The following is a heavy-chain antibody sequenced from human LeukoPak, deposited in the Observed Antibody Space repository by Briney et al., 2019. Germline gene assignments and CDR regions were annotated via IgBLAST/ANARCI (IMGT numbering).Heavy chain of an antibody. J-gene: IGHJ3*02. CDR3: ARRGASYPGAAFDI. D-gene: IGHD2-21*01. V-gene: IGHV1-2*02. Sequence: ASVKVSCKASGYTFTGYYMHWVRQAPGQGLEWMGWINPNSGGTNYAQKFQGRVTMTRDTSINTAYMELNSLKSDDTAVYYCARRGASYPGAAFDIWGQGTMVTVSS. CDR2: INPNSGGT. CDR1: GYTFTGYY.